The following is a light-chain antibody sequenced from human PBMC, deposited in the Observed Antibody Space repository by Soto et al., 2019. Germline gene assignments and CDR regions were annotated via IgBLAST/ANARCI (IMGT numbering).Light chain of an antibody. CDR1: QSISSW. V-gene: IGKV1-5*03. Sequence: DIQMTQSPSTRYASVGDIVTITCRASQSISSWLAWYQQKPGKAPKLLIYKASSLERGVPSRFSGSGSGTEFTLTISSLQPDVFTTYYCQQYNSYWTFGQGTKVEIK. CDR2: KAS. J-gene: IGKJ1*01. CDR3: QQYNSYWT.